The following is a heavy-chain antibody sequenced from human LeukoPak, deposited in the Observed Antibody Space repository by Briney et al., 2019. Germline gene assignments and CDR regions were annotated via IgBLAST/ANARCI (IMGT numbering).Heavy chain of an antibody. CDR1: GFTFSSYW. V-gene: IGHV3-7*05. J-gene: IGHJ5*01. D-gene: IGHD3-3*01. CDR2: IKQDGSEK. CDR3: VKTGGVFWSRYPPLDS. Sequence: GGSLRLSCAASGFTFSSYWMSWVRQAPGKGLEWVANIKQDGSEKVYVDSVKGRFATSRDNAKNSLFLQMDALRAEDTAVYYCVKTGGVFWSRYPPLDSWGHGTLVTVSS.